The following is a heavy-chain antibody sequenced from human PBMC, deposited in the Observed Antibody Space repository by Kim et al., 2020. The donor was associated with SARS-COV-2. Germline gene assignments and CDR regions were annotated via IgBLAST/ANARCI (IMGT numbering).Heavy chain of an antibody. CDR3: ARGPAGPPYYILTDYLDC. J-gene: IGHJ4*02. CDR2: LSYDESLK. CDR1: GFTFNSYA. D-gene: IGHD3-9*01. V-gene: IGHV3-30*04. Sequence: GGSLRLSCAASGFTFNSYAMHWVRQAPGKGLEWVAVLSYDESLKYYADSVKGRFTISRDNSKNTLYLQMNGLTAEDTAVYYCARGPAGPPYYILTDYLDCWGQGTLVTVSS.